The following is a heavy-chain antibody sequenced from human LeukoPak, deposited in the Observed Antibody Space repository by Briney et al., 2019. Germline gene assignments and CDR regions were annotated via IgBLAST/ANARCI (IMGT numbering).Heavy chain of an antibody. V-gene: IGHV5-51*01. CDR1: GYSFTSYW. CDR3: ARTSQLLWFGELFGDNWFDP. D-gene: IGHD3-10*01. CDR2: IYPGDSDT. Sequence: GESLKISCKGSGYSFTSYWIGWVRQMPGKGLEWMGIIYPGDSDTRYSPSFQGQVTISADKSISTAYLQWSSLKASDTAMYYCARTSQLLWFGELFGDNWFDPRGQGTLVTVSS. J-gene: IGHJ5*02.